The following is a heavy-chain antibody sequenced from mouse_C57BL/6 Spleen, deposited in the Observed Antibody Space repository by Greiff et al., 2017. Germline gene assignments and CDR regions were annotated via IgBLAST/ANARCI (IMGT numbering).Heavy chain of an antibody. Sequence: VQLQQSGAELVKPGASVKMSCKASGYTFTTYPIEWMKQNHGKSLEWIGNFHPYNDDTKYNEKFKGKATFTVEKSSSTVYLELSRLTADDSAVYYCARRGYYGSSRYFDGWGTGTTVTVSS. CDR1: GYTFTTYP. V-gene: IGHV1-47*01. J-gene: IGHJ1*03. CDR3: ARRGYYGSSRYFDG. CDR2: FHPYNDDT. D-gene: IGHD1-1*01.